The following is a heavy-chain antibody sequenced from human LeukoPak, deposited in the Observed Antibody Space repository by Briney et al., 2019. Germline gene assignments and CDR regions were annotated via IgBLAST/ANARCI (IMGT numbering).Heavy chain of an antibody. J-gene: IGHJ4*02. D-gene: IGHD6-19*01. CDR3: ASLANFYSSGWYPHFDY. Sequence: PSETLSLTCTVSGGSISSSRYYWGWIRQPPGKGLEWIWRIYYSGSTYYNPSLKSRVTISVDTSKNQFSLKLSSVTAADTAVYYCASLANFYSSGWYPHFDYWGQGTLVTVSS. CDR2: IYYSGST. V-gene: IGHV4-39*01. CDR1: GGSISSSRYY.